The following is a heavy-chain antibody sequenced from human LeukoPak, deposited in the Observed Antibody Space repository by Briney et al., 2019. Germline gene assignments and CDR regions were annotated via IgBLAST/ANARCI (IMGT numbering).Heavy chain of an antibody. CDR2: IKLDVIEK. CDR1: GFTFSSYW. CDR3: ARDLGGSGSYSSYYFDY. D-gene: IGHD3-10*01. Sequence: PGGSLRLSCAASGFTFSSYWMSWVRQAPGKGLEWVANIKLDVIEKYYVDSVKGRFTISRDNAKNSLYLQMNSLRAEDTAVYYCARDLGGSGSYSSYYFDYWGQGTLVTDSS. V-gene: IGHV3-7*01. J-gene: IGHJ4*02.